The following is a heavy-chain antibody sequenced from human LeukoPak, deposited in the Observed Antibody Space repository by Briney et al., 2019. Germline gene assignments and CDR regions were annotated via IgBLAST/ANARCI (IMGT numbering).Heavy chain of an antibody. CDR1: GFTFSSYA. CDR2: ISGSGGST. J-gene: IGHJ4*02. CDR3: ANDIVVVPAATFDY. D-gene: IGHD2-2*01. Sequence: GGSLRLSCAASGFTFSSYAMSWVRQAAGKGLEWVSAISGSGGSTYYADSVKGRFTISRDNSKNTLYLQMNSLRAEDTAVYYCANDIVVVPAATFDYWGQGTLVTVSS. V-gene: IGHV3-23*01.